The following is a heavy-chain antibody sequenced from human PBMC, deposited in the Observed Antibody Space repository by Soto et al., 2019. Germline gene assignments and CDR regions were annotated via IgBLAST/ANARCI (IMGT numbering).Heavy chain of an antibody. CDR1: GFTFSNYP. CDR2: IRISAVDT. Sequence: EMQLLESGGGLVQPGGSLRLSCAASGFTFSNYPMTWVRQAPGKGLEWVAAIRISAVDTYYADSVQGRFSISRDNSKNTLYLQLNSLSADDTAIYYCAKDHSNFGLGPWGHGTVVTVSS. CDR3: AKDHSNFGLGP. D-gene: IGHD4-4*01. V-gene: IGHV3-23*01. J-gene: IGHJ5*02.